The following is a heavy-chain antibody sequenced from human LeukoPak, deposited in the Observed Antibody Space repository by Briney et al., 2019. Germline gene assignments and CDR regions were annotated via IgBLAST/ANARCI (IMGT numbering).Heavy chain of an antibody. D-gene: IGHD3-10*01. Sequence: SETLSLTCTVSGGSISSSSYYWGCIRQPPGKGLECIGSIYYSGSTYYNPSLKSRVTISVDTSKNQFSLKLSSVTAADTAVYYCARMGGCYGSGSFYYYYYNMDVWGKGTTVTVSS. J-gene: IGHJ6*03. CDR3: ARMGGCYGSGSFYYYYYNMDV. CDR1: GGSISSSSYY. CDR2: IYYSGST. V-gene: IGHV4-39*01.